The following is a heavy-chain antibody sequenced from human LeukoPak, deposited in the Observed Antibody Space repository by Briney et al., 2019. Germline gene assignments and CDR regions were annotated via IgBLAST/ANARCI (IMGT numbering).Heavy chain of an antibody. D-gene: IGHD4-17*01. J-gene: IGHJ4*02. CDR1: GFTFGSYG. CDR3: ARGSRYGDYPYYCGF. CDR2: VRYDGNNP. Sequence: GGSLRLSCAASGFTFGSYGMHWVRQAPGKGLDWVAFVRYDGNNPYYSASVKGRFTISRDNSKNTVLLQMHNLRLEDAAVYYCARGSRYGDYPYYCGFWGQGTLVTVSS. V-gene: IGHV3-30*02.